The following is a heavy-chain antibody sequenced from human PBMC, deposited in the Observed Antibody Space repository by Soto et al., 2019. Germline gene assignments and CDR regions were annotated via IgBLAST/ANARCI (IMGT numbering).Heavy chain of an antibody. CDR3: LLNYYDSSAYYPYSFDY. CDR1: GYTFSNAW. V-gene: IGHV3-15*01. Sequence: GGSLRLSCAVSGYTFSNAWMSWVRQAPGKGLEWVGRIKSKVDGGTTDFAAPVKGRFSISRDDSKNTLYLQMNSLKTEDTAVYYCLLNYYDSSAYYPYSFDYWGQGTLVTVS. J-gene: IGHJ4*02. D-gene: IGHD3-22*01. CDR2: IKSKVDGGTT.